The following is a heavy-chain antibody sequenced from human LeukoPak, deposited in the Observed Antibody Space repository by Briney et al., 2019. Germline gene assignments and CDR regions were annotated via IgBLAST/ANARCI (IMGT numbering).Heavy chain of an antibody. CDR3: ATYSTAGGSGH. D-gene: IGHD6-13*01. J-gene: IGHJ4*02. CDR1: AGSITNYY. Sequence: SETLSLTCTVSAGSITNYYWSWIRQPPGKGLEWIGYIYYTGSTNYNPSLKSRVSISVDTSKNQFSLKLSSVTAADTAVYYCATYSTAGGSGHWGQGTLVTVSS. V-gene: IGHV4-59*08. CDR2: IYYTGST.